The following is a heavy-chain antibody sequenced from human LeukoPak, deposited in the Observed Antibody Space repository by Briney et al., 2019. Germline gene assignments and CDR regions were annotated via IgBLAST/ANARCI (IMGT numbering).Heavy chain of an antibody. V-gene: IGHV3-48*01. CDR1: GFSFSIYS. D-gene: IGHD3-22*01. Sequence: GGSLRLSCAASGFSFSIYSMNWVRQAPGKGLEWVSYISSGGSTIYYADSVKGRFIISRDNAKNSLYLQMNSLRAEDTAVYYCARDVITRFWGQGTLVTVSS. J-gene: IGHJ4*02. CDR3: ARDVITRF. CDR2: ISSGGSTI.